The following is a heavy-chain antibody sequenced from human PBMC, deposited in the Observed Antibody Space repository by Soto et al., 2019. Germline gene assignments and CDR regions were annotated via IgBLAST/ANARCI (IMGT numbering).Heavy chain of an antibody. CDR1: GFTFSDYY. D-gene: IGHD6-13*01. V-gene: IGHV3-11*01. CDR3: ARDGTAGPDAFDI. Sequence: GGSLRLSCAASGFTFSDYYMIWIRQAPGKGLEWVSYISSSGSTIYYADSVKGRFTISRDNAKNSLYLQMNSLRAEDTAVYYCARDGTAGPDAFDIWGQGTMVTVSS. CDR2: ISSSGSTI. J-gene: IGHJ3*02.